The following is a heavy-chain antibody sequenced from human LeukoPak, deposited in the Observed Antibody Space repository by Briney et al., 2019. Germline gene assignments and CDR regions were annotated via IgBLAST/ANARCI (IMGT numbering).Heavy chain of an antibody. CDR2: IYSGGST. J-gene: IGHJ4*02. V-gene: IGHV3-66*01. Sequence: PGGSLRLSCAASGFTVSSNYMSWVRQAPGEGLEWVSVIYSGGSTYHADSVKSRFTISRDNSKNTLYLQMNSLRSEDTAEYYCARDSSSGQDYCGQGTLVTVSS. CDR3: ARDSSSGQDY. CDR1: GFTVSSNY. D-gene: IGHD6-19*01.